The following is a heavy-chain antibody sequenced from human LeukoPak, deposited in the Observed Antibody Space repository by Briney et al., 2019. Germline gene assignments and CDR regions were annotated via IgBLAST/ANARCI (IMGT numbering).Heavy chain of an antibody. Sequence: GASVKVSCKASGYTFTTYYMHWVRQAPGQGLEWMGWINPNSGGTNYAQKFQGRVTMTRDTSISTAYMELSRLRSDDTAVYYCARAFPPAAPSYYYYMDVWGKGTTVTVSS. V-gene: IGHV1-2*02. CDR3: ARAFPPAAPSYYYYMDV. CDR1: GYTFTTYY. J-gene: IGHJ6*03. D-gene: IGHD2-2*01. CDR2: INPNSGGT.